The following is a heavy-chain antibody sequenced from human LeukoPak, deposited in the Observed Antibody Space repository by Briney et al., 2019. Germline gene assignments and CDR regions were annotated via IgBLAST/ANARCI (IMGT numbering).Heavy chain of an antibody. Sequence: GSVKDSCMASGYTLTDYYIHWVRPAPGQGLQWLGWINPNSGGTNYTQTLQGRDTLTPDTSLNTAYMELARPRDDDTARYNSAKDQEHIFELIVANSASWGEGTLVTVSS. CDR2: INPNSGGT. CDR1: GYTLTDYY. D-gene: IGHD4/OR15-4a*01. V-gene: IGHV1-2*02. CDR3: AKDQEHIFELIVANSAS. J-gene: IGHJ1*01.